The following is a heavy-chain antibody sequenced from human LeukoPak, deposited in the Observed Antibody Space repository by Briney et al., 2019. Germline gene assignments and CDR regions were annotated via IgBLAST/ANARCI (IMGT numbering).Heavy chain of an antibody. J-gene: IGHJ4*02. V-gene: IGHV3-74*01. CDR1: GFTFSSYW. Sequence: QSGGSLRPSCAASGFTFSSYWMHWVRQAPGKGLVWVSRINTGGSTTDYADSVKGRFTISRDNAKNTLYLQMNSLRAEDTAVYYCSRDLRGRDDYWGQGILVIVSS. CDR2: INTGGSTT. D-gene: IGHD5-24*01. CDR3: SRDLRGRDDY.